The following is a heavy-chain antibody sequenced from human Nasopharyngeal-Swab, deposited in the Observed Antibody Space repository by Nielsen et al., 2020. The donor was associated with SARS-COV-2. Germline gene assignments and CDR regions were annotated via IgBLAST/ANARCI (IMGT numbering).Heavy chain of an antibody. V-gene: IGHV3-23*01. Sequence: GGSLRLSCAASGFTFSSYAMSWVRQAPGKGLEWVSAISGSGGSTYYAASVKGRFTISRDNSKNTLYLQMNSLRAEDTAGYYCAKDLGWEENYWGQGTLVTVSS. CDR1: GFTFSSYA. J-gene: IGHJ4*02. CDR2: ISGSGGST. D-gene: IGHD1-26*01. CDR3: AKDLGWEENY.